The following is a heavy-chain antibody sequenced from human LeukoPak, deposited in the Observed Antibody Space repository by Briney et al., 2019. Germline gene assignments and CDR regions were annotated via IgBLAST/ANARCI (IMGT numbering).Heavy chain of an antibody. Sequence: GGSLRLSCAASGFIFNSFGMNWVRQAPGKGLEWVSYISGSSSTIYYADSVKGRFTISRDNAKNSLYMQMNSLRAEDTAVYYCAKLQGYCSGGSCSLGYWGQGTLVTVSS. CDR1: GFIFNSFG. D-gene: IGHD2-15*01. J-gene: IGHJ4*02. V-gene: IGHV3-48*01. CDR2: ISGSSSTI. CDR3: AKLQGYCSGGSCSLGY.